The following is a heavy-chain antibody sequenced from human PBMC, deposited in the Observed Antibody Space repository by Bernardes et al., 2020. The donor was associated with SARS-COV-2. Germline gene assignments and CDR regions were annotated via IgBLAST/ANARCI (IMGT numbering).Heavy chain of an antibody. J-gene: IGHJ5*02. V-gene: IGHV3-23*01. CDR3: AKGGPYSSGWFSWIDP. D-gene: IGHD6-19*01. CDR1: GFTFSSYA. Sequence: GGSLRLSCAASGFTFSSYAMSWVRQAPGKGLEWVSAISGSGGSTYYADSVKGRFTISRDNSKNTVYLQMNSLRAEDTAVFYCAKGGPYSSGWFSWIDPWGQGTLVIVSS. CDR2: ISGSGGST.